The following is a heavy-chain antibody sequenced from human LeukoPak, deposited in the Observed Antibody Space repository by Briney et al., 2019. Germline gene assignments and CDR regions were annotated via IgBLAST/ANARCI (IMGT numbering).Heavy chain of an antibody. D-gene: IGHD1-26*01. CDR3: AREFGSYWGYFDY. CDR1: GFTFSSYG. CDR2: ISYDGSNK. Sequence: GGSLRLSCAASGFTFSSYGMHWVRQAPGKGLEWVAVISYDGSNKYYADSVKGRFTISKDNSKNTLYLQMNSLRAEDTAVYYCAREFGSYWGYFDYWGQGTLVTVSS. J-gene: IGHJ4*02. V-gene: IGHV3-30*03.